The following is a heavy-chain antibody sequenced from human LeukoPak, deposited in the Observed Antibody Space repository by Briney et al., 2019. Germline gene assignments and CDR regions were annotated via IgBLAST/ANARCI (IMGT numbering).Heavy chain of an antibody. CDR2: IYPGDSDT. Sequence: GESLKISCKGSGYSFTSYWIGWVRQMPGKGLEWMGIIYPGDSDTRYSPSFQGQVTISADKSISTAYLQWSSLKASDTAMYYCARGVVVVPAAIEDYYYYMDVWGKGTTVTVSS. J-gene: IGHJ6*03. CDR1: GYSFTSYW. CDR3: ARGVVVVPAAIEDYYYYMDV. V-gene: IGHV5-51*01. D-gene: IGHD2-2*01.